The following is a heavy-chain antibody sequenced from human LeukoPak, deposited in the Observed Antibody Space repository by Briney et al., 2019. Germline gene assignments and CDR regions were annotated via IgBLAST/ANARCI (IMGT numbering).Heavy chain of an antibody. J-gene: IGHJ5*02. D-gene: IGHD1-26*01. CDR2: IFYSGST. Sequence: SETLSLTCTVSGGSISSSIYYWGWIRQPPGKGLEWIGSIFYSGSTYYNSSLKSRVIISVDTSKNQLSLKLTSVTAADTAVYYCAKEVVGPWGQGTLVTVST. CDR1: GGSISSSIYY. CDR3: AKEVVGP. V-gene: IGHV4-39*07.